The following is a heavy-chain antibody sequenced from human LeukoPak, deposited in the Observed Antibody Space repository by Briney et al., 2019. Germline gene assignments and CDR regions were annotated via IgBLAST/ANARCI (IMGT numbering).Heavy chain of an antibody. Sequence: PGGSLRLSCAVSGFTFANYAMTWVRQAPGKGLESVSSISTDGTTYYAHSVKGRFTLSRDNSKNTLHLQMSSLRAEDTAVYYCAKLGHGGYYSYMDVWGKGTTVTVSS. V-gene: IGHV3-23*01. CDR1: GFTFANYA. J-gene: IGHJ6*03. D-gene: IGHD3-16*01. CDR3: AKLGHGGYYSYMDV. CDR2: ISTDGTT.